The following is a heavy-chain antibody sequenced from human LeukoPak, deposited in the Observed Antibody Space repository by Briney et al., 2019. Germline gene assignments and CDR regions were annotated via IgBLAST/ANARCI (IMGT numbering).Heavy chain of an antibody. CDR1: GFTFSSYG. D-gene: IGHD3-22*01. CDR2: IWYDGSNK. CDR3: ARGHGGYYYGRAFDI. Sequence: GGSLRLSCAASGFTFSSYGMHWVRQAPGKGLEWVAVIWYDGSNKYYADSVKGRFTISRDNSKNTLYLQVNSLRAEDTAVYYCARGHGGYYYGRAFDIWGQGTMVTVSS. J-gene: IGHJ3*02. V-gene: IGHV3-33*01.